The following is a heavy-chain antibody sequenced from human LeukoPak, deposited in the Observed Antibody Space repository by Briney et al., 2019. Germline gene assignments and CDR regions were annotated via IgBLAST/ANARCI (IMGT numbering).Heavy chain of an antibody. CDR2: IYISGSGST. Sequence: SSETLSLTCTVSGGSISSGSYYWSWIRQPAGKGLEWIGRIYISGSGSTNYNPSLKSRVTMSVDTSKNQFSLKLSSVTAADTAVYYCARDIVVVVAATPEFSAIKVAGYMDVWGKGTTVTVSS. V-gene: IGHV4-61*02. D-gene: IGHD2-15*01. J-gene: IGHJ6*03. CDR3: ARDIVVVVAATPEFSAIKVAGYMDV. CDR1: GGSISSGSYY.